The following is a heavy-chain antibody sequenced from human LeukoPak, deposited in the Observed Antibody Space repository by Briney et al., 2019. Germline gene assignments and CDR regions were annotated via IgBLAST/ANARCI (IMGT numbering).Heavy chain of an antibody. Sequence: GGSLRLSCAASGFTFSSYGMHWVRQAPGKGLEWVAVTSYDGSNKYYADSVKGRFIISRDNSKNTLYLQMNSLRAEDTAVYYCARWTTTYLDYWGQGTLVTVSS. CDR3: ARWTTTYLDY. V-gene: IGHV3-30*03. CDR1: GFTFSSYG. D-gene: IGHD4-11*01. CDR2: TSYDGSNK. J-gene: IGHJ4*02.